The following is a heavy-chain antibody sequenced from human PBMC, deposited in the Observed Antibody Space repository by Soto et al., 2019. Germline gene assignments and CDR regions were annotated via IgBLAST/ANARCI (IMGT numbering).Heavy chain of an antibody. J-gene: IGHJ5*02. V-gene: IGHV4-34*01. CDR1: GGSFSGYY. CDR2: INHSGST. D-gene: IGHD6-13*01. Sequence: SETLSLSCAVYGGSFSGYYWSWNRQPPGKGLEWIGEINHSGSTNYNPSLKSRVTISVDTSKNQFSLKLSSVTAADTAVYYCARNWGSSWYRTQINWFDRWGQGTLVTVSP. CDR3: ARNWGSSWYRTQINWFDR.